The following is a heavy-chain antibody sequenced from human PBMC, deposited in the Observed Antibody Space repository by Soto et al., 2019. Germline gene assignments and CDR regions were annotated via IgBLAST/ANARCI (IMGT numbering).Heavy chain of an antibody. J-gene: IGHJ4*02. CDR1: GGSISSGGYY. D-gene: IGHD1-26*01. CDR3: ARELPSYSGSYHAFDY. V-gene: IGHV4-31*03. Sequence: QVQLQESGPGLVKPSQTLSLTCTVSGGSISSGGYYWSWIRQHPGKGLEWIGYIYYSGSTYYNPSLKSRVTISVDTSKNQFSLKLSSVTAADTAVYYCARELPSYSGSYHAFDYWGQGTLVTVSS. CDR2: IYYSGST.